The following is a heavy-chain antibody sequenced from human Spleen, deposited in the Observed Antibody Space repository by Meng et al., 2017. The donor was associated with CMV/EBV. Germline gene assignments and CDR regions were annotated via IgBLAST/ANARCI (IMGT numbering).Heavy chain of an antibody. J-gene: IGHJ4*02. D-gene: IGHD6-19*01. CDR1: GFTFRKYT. V-gene: IGHV3-21*01. Sequence: GESLKISCAASGFTFRKYTMNWARRAPGKGLEWVSSISSSGGAIQYSDSVKGRFTISRDNAKNSVYLLMSSLRAEDTAFYYCARDALSSGGDYWGQGALVTVSS. CDR2: ISSSGGAI. CDR3: ARDALSSGGDY.